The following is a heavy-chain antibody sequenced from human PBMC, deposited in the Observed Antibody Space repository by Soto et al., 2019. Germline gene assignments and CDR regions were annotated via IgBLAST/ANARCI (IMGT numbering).Heavy chain of an antibody. CDR2: IYSDGNT. D-gene: IGHD3-22*01. J-gene: IGHJ4*02. CDR3: ARDGYNDISGFFDY. CDR1: GFTVSTTY. V-gene: IGHV3-53*01. Sequence: PGGSLRLSCAASGFTVSTTYLSWVRQAPGKGLQWVSLIYSDGNTYYAESVKGRFTISKDNSKNTLYLQMNSLRVEDTAVYYCARDGYNDISGFFDYWGQGAPVTVSS.